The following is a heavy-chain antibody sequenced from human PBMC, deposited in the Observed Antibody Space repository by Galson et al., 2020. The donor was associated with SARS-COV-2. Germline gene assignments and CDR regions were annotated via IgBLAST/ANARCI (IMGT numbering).Heavy chain of an antibody. D-gene: IGHD2-8*02. CDR1: GYSFTYRF. J-gene: IGHJ3*01. CDR2: ITSFNGKT. Sequence: SVKVSCKASGYSFTYRFLHWVRQAPGLAPEWTGWITSFNGKTNYAQNFQGRVTITSDRSLDTAYMELTSLKSEDTAIYYCTTPVCPGGVCYEHAGFDVWGLGTMVTVSS. V-gene: IGHV1-45*02. CDR3: TTPVCPGGVCYEHAGFDV.